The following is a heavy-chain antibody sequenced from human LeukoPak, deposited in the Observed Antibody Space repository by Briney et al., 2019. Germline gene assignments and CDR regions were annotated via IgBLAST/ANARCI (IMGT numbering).Heavy chain of an antibody. V-gene: IGHV5-51*01. CDR2: IYPGDSDT. Sequence: GESLKISCKGSGYSFTSYWIGWVRQMPGKGLEWMGIIYPGDSDTRYSPSFQGQVTISADKSISTAYLQWSSLKASDTAMYYCARDRRDGSQGYYFDYWGQGTLVTVSS. D-gene: IGHD1-26*01. CDR1: GYSFTSYW. J-gene: IGHJ4*02. CDR3: ARDRRDGSQGYYFDY.